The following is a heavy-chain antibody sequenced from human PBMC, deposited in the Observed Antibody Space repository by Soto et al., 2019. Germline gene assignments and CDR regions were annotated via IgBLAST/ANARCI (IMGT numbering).Heavy chain of an antibody. CDR1: GYTFTNNY. J-gene: IGHJ4*01. D-gene: IGHD4-4*01. CDR3: ARTVTACNDCVIDD. Sequence: AASVKVSCKASGYTFTNNYMHWVRQAPGQGLEWMGLINPNSGNTTYAQKLQGRVTMTTDTSTSTAYMELSSLRSEDTAVYYCARTVTACNDCVIDDWGQGTMVTVSS. CDR2: INPNSGNT. V-gene: IGHV1-46*01.